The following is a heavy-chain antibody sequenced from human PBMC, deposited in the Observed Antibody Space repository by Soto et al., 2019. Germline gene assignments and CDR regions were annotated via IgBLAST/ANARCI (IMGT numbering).Heavy chain of an antibody. V-gene: IGHV3-30*18. Sequence: GGSLRLSCAASGFTFSSYGMHWVRQAPGKGLEWVAVISYDGSNKYYADSVKGRFTISRDNSKNTLYLQMNSLRAEDTAVYYCAKANADTAMVTYFDYWGQGTLVTVSS. D-gene: IGHD5-18*01. CDR3: AKANADTAMVTYFDY. CDR2: ISYDGSNK. J-gene: IGHJ4*02. CDR1: GFTFSSYG.